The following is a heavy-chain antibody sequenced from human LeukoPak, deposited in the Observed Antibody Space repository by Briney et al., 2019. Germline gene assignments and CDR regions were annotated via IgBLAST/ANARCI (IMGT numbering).Heavy chain of an antibody. CDR2: ISYDGSNK. CDR3: ANNGDSSSWYYFDY. V-gene: IGHV3-30*18. J-gene: IGHJ4*02. Sequence: GGSLRLSCAASGFTFSSYGMHWVRQAPGKGLEWVAVISYDGSNKYYADSVKGRFTNSRDNSKNTLYLQMNSLRAEDTAVYYCANNGDSSSWYYFDYWGQGTLVTVSS. CDR1: GFTFSSYG. D-gene: IGHD6-13*01.